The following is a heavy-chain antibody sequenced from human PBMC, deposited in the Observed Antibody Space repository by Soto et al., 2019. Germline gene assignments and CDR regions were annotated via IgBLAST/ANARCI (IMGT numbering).Heavy chain of an antibody. D-gene: IGHD2-2*02. CDR1: GFTFDDYA. V-gene: IGHV3-9*01. CDR2: ISWNSGSI. Sequence: EVQLVESGGGLVQPDRSLRLSCAASGFTFDDYAMHWVRQAPGKGLEWVSGISWNSGSIGYADSVKGRFTISRDNAKNSLYLQMNSLRAEDTALYYCAKDISPNKYLKYYFDYWGQGTLVTVSS. J-gene: IGHJ4*02. CDR3: AKDISPNKYLKYYFDY.